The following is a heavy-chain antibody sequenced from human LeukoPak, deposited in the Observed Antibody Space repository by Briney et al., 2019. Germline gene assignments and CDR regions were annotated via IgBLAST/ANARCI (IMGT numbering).Heavy chain of an antibody. V-gene: IGHV4-39*01. CDR2: ISYSGNT. Sequence: SETLSLTCAISGGSISSSSDYWDWIRQPPGKGLEWIGSISYSGNTYYNPSLKSRVTISVDTSKNQFSLKLSSVTAADTAVYYCARTYGSGSSPRFDPWGQGTLVIVSS. CDR3: ARTYGSGSSPRFDP. D-gene: IGHD3-10*01. J-gene: IGHJ5*02. CDR1: GGSISSSSDY.